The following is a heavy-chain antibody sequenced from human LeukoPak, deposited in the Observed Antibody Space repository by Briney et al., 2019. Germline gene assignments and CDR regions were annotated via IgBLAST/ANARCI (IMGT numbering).Heavy chain of an antibody. D-gene: IGHD3-16*01. CDR3: ARRSRYGRYFDY. J-gene: IGHJ4*02. CDR1: GGSFSGYY. V-gene: IGHV4-34*01. CDR2: INHSGST. Sequence: SETLSLTCAVYGGSFSGYYWSWIRQPPGKGLEWIGEINHSGSTNYNPSLKSRVTISVDTSKNQFSLKLSSVTAADTAVYYCARRSRYGRYFDYWGQGTLVTVPS.